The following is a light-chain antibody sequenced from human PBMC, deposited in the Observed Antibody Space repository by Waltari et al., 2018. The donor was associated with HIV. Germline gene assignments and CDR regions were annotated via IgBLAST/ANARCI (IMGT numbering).Light chain of an antibody. Sequence: QAEVTQEPSLTVSPGGAVTLPFASSAGTVTSDHYPYLLPPKPGQAPKTPISDTNHMHPPTPARFSGSLLGGKAALTLSGAQRDDEDDYYCLLDYDRRRAFGGGTKLTVL. CDR2: DTN. J-gene: IGLJ2*01. V-gene: IGLV7-46*01. CDR3: LLDYDRRRA. CDR1: AGTVTSDHY.